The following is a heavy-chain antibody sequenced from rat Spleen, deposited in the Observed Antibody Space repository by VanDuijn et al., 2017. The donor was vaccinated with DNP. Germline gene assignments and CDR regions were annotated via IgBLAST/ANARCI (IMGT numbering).Heavy chain of an antibody. D-gene: IGHD1-7*01. V-gene: IGHV2-72*01. Sequence: QVQLEESGPGLMQPSETLSLTCTVSGFSLAVNGVGWVRQSLGKGLVWMGTVWTGGSTNYNSAVQSRLSISRDTSKSQVFFKMNGLQTEDTATYYCSRGDYSYWGQGVMVTVSS. CDR2: VWTGGST. CDR1: GFSLAVNG. CDR3: SRGDYSY. J-gene: IGHJ2*01.